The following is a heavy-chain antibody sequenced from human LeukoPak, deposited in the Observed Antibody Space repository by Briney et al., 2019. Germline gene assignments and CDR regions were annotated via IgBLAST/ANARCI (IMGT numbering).Heavy chain of an antibody. V-gene: IGHV1-69*06. D-gene: IGHD6-19*01. Sequence: SVKVSCKASGGTFSSYAISWVRQAPGQGLEWMGGIIPIFGTANYAQKFQGRVTITADKSTSTAYVELSSLRSEDTAVYYCARDRRVVSAGTAGWYYYYYMDVWGKGTTVTVSS. CDR1: GGTFSSYA. CDR2: IIPIFGTA. CDR3: ARDRRVVSAGTAGWYYYYYMDV. J-gene: IGHJ6*03.